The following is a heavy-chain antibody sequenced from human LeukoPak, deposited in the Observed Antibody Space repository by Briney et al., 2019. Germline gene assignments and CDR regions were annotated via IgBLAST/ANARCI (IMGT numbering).Heavy chain of an antibody. CDR2: ISYDGRQK. J-gene: IGHJ4*02. Sequence: GGSLRLSCAASGFTFSTYAMHWVRQAPGKGLEWVAVISYDGRQKYYADSLKGRFTISRDNSKNTLYLQMNSLRADDTAVYYCAVGHASGSHSQEVGDYWGQGTLVTVSS. CDR1: GFTFSTYA. D-gene: IGHD3-10*01. CDR3: AVGHASGSHSQEVGDY. V-gene: IGHV3-30*04.